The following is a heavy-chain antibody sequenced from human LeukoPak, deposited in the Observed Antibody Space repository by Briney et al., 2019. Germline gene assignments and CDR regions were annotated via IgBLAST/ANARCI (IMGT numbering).Heavy chain of an antibody. CDR1: GFAFSNYD. CDR2: INTAADT. Sequence: GGSLRLSCAASGFAFSNYDMLWVRQATGKGLEWVSAINTAADTYYPDSVKGRFTISRENAKSSLYLQMNSLRVGDTAMYYCVRAPPGTGWLIDHWGQGTLVAVSS. D-gene: IGHD6-19*01. J-gene: IGHJ4*02. V-gene: IGHV3-13*04. CDR3: VRAPPGTGWLIDH.